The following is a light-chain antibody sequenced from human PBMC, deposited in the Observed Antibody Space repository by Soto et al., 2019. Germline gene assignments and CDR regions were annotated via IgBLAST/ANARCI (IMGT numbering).Light chain of an antibody. CDR3: QSYDSSLSGYVV. Sequence: QAVETQPPSVSGAPGQRVTISCTGSGSNIGAGYDVHWYQQLPGTAPKLLIYGNSNRPSGVPDRFSGSKSGTSASLAITGLQAEDEADYYCQSYDSSLSGYVVFGGGTKLTVL. CDR2: GNS. J-gene: IGLJ2*01. V-gene: IGLV1-40*01. CDR1: GSNIGAGYD.